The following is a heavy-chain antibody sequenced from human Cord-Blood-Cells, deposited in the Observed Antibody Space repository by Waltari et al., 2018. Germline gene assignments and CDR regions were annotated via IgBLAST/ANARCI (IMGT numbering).Heavy chain of an antibody. Sequence: EVQLVESGGGLVKPGGSLRLSCAASGFTVSSYSMNWVRQAPGKGLEWVSSISSSSSYIYYADSVKGRFTISRDNAKNSLYLQMNSLRAEDTAVYYCARGYCTNGVCYFDYWGQGTLVTVSS. D-gene: IGHD2-8*01. V-gene: IGHV3-21*01. J-gene: IGHJ4*02. CDR3: ARGYCTNGVCYFDY. CDR1: GFTVSSYS. CDR2: ISSSSSYI.